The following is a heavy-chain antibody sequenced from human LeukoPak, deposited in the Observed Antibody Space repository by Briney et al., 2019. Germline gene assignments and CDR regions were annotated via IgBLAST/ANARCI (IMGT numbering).Heavy chain of an antibody. CDR1: GFTFTDAW. J-gene: IGHJ4*02. D-gene: IGHD3-16*01. V-gene: IGHV3-53*01. Sequence: GGSLRLSCAASGFTFTDAWMSWVRQAPGKGLEWVSVIYSGGSTYYADSVKGRFTISRDNSKNTLYLQMNSLRAEDTAVYYCARDWGFDYWGQGTLVTVSS. CDR2: IYSGGST. CDR3: ARDWGFDY.